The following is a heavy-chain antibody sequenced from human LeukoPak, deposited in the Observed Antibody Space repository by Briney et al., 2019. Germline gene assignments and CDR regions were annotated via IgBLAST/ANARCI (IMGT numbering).Heavy chain of an antibody. Sequence: GASVKVSCKASGGTFSSYAISWVRQAPGQGLEWMGGIIPTFGTANYAQKFQGRVTITADESTSTAYMELSSLRSEDTAVYYCARDSPPSTVTTKVLNYYYGMDVWGQGTTVTVSS. CDR2: IIPTFGTA. V-gene: IGHV1-69*13. D-gene: IGHD4-17*01. J-gene: IGHJ6*02. CDR1: GGTFSSYA. CDR3: ARDSPPSTVTTKVLNYYYGMDV.